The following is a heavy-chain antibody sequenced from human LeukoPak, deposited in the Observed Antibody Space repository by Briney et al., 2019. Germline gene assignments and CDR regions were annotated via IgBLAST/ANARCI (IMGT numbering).Heavy chain of an antibody. CDR2: MNPNSGNT. J-gene: IGHJ4*02. CDR1: GYTFTTYE. Sequence: ASVIVSCKASGYTFTTYEIHWVRQATGQGLEWMGWMNPNSGNTGYAQNFQGRVTLTTDTSTTTAYMELKSLRSDDTAVYYCARVNNFNPFDYWGQGTLVTVSS. CDR3: ARVNNFNPFDY. V-gene: IGHV1-8*01. D-gene: IGHD1-1*01.